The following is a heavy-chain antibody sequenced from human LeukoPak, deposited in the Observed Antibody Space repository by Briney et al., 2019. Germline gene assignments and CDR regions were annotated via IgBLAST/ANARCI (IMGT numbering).Heavy chain of an antibody. Sequence: PGGSLRLSCAASGFTFRNYAMTWVRQAPGKGLEWVSAISGGSSTYFADSVKGRFTISRDNSENTVYLQMNSLRAEDTAVYYCSSLYYYDSSGYTIFDYWGQGTLVTVSS. CDR1: GFTFRNYA. V-gene: IGHV3-23*01. CDR3: SSLYYYDSSGYTIFDY. D-gene: IGHD3-22*01. CDR2: ISGGSST. J-gene: IGHJ4*02.